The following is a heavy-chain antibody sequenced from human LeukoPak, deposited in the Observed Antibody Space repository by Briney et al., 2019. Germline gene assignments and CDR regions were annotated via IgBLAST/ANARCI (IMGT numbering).Heavy chain of an antibody. Sequence: GGSLRLSCAASGSTFSSYWMSWVRQAPGKGLEWVANTKQDGSEKYYVDSVKGRFTISRDNAKNSLYLQMNSLRAEDTAVYYCARSCSSSSCAGWFDPWGQGTLVTVSS. J-gene: IGHJ5*02. CDR3: ARSCSSSSCAGWFDP. D-gene: IGHD2-15*01. V-gene: IGHV3-7*01. CDR2: TKQDGSEK. CDR1: GSTFSSYW.